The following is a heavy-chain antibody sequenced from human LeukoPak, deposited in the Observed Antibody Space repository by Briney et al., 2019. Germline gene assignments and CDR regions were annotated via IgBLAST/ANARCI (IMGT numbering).Heavy chain of an antibody. D-gene: IGHD5-18*01. J-gene: IGHJ6*02. CDR3: ARIHTAMALYHYYGMDV. CDR1: GGSFSGYY. V-gene: IGHV4-34*01. Sequence: SETLSLTCAVYGGSFSGYYWSWIRQPPGKGLEWIGEINHSGSTNYNPSLKSRVTISVDTSKNQFSLKLSSVTAADTAVYYCARIHTAMALYHYYGMDVWGQGTTVTVSS. CDR2: INHSGST.